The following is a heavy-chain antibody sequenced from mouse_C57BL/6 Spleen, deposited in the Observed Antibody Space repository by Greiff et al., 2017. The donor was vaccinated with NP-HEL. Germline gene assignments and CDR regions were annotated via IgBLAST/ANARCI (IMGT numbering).Heavy chain of an antibody. V-gene: IGHV1-62-2*01. J-gene: IGHJ2*01. CDR1: GYTFTEYT. CDR2: FYPGSGSI. Sequence: QVQLQQSGAELVKPGASVKLSCKASGYTFTEYTIHWVKQRSGQGLEWIGWFYPGSGSIKYNEKFKDKATLTADKSSSTVYMELSRLTSEDSAVYFCARHEVYYYGTPYYFDYWGQGTTLTVSS. D-gene: IGHD1-1*01. CDR3: ARHEVYYYGTPYYFDY.